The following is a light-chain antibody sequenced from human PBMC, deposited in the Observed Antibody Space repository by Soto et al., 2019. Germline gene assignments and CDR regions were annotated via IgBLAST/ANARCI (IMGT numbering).Light chain of an antibody. Sequence: EIVMTQSPATLYVSPGERATLSCRASQSVSSNLAWYQQKPGQGPRLLIYGASTRASGIAARFSGSGSGTEFTLTISSLQSEDFAVYYCQQYNNWPPYTFGQGTKLEIK. CDR3: QQYNNWPPYT. V-gene: IGKV3-15*01. CDR2: GAS. J-gene: IGKJ2*01. CDR1: QSVSSN.